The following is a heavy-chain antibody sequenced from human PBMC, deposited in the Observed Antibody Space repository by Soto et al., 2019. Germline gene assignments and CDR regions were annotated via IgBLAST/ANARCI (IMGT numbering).Heavy chain of an antibody. V-gene: IGHV3-21*01. D-gene: IGHD1-7*01. J-gene: IGHJ4*02. CDR1: GFTFSSYS. CDR3: ARGLELPYYFDY. Sequence: EVQLVESGGGLVKPGGSLRLSCAASGFTFSSYSMNWVRQAPGKGLEWVSSISSSSSYIYYADSVKGRFTISRDNAKNSLFLQINSLGAEDTAVYYCARGLELPYYFDYWGQGTLVTVSS. CDR2: ISSSSSYI.